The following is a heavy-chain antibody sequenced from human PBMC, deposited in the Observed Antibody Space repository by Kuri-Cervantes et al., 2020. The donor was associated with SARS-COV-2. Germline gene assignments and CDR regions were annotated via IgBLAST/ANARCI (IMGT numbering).Heavy chain of an antibody. J-gene: IGHJ6*03. CDR2: INWNGGST. D-gene: IGHD3-3*01. V-gene: IGHV3-20*04. Sequence: GGPLRLSCAASGFTFDDYGMSWVRQAPGKGLEWVSGINWNGGSTGYADSVKGRFTISRDNAKNSLYLQMNSLRAEDTAVYYCARDLDDFWSGNEFMDVWGKGTTVTVSS. CDR3: ARDLDDFWSGNEFMDV. CDR1: GFTFDDYG.